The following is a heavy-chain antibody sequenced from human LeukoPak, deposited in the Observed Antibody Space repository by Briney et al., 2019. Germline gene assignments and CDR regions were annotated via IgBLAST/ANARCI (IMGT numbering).Heavy chain of an antibody. CDR1: GGSISSSSYY. D-gene: IGHD2-2*01. CDR2: IYYNGST. J-gene: IGHJ5*02. V-gene: IGHV4-39*01. CDR3: ARHGLYCSSTSCYAGFDP. Sequence: KPSETLSLTCTVSGGSISSSSYYWGWIRQPPGKGLEWIGSIYYNGSTYYNPSLKSRVTISVDTSKNQFSLKLSSVTAADTAVYYCARHGLYCSSTSCYAGFDPWGQGTLVTVSS.